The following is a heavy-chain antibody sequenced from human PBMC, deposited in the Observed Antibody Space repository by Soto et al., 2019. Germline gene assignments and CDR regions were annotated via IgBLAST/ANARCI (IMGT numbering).Heavy chain of an antibody. Sequence: PVVFMRLSCAAAGVTFSGYAMSRFRQVPGKGLEWVSAISSGAGTYYVDSVKGRFTISRDNSKNTLYLQMNSLRAEDTAVYSCAKDRVPNDSSGYYSIVIASWGQGTLVTVSP. V-gene: IGHV3-23*01. J-gene: IGHJ5*02. CDR1: GVTFSGYA. D-gene: IGHD3-22*01. CDR3: AKDRVPNDSSGYYSIVIAS. CDR2: ISSGAGT.